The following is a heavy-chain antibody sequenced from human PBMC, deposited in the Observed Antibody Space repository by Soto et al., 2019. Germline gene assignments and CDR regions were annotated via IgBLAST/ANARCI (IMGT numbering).Heavy chain of an antibody. CDR2: INPSGGST. D-gene: IGHD2-15*01. Sequence: ASVKVSCKASGYTFTSYYMHWVRQAPGQGLEWMGIINPSGGSTSYAQKFQGRVTMTRDTSTSTVYMELSSLGSEDTAVYYCARLGPGSATQYFGFDPWGQGTLVTVSS. CDR1: GYTFTSYY. CDR3: ARLGPGSATQYFGFDP. V-gene: IGHV1-46*03. J-gene: IGHJ5*02.